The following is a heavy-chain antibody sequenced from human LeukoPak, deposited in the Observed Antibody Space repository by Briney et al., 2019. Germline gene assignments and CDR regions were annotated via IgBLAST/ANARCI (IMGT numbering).Heavy chain of an antibody. Sequence: PSETLSLTCGVYGGSFSGYYWSWIRQPPGKGLEWIGEINHSGSTNYNPSLKSRVTISVDTSKNQFSLKLSSVTAADTAVYYCARVRRYCGGDFSRYFDYWGQGTLVTVPS. CDR3: ARVRRYCGGDFSRYFDY. V-gene: IGHV4-34*01. CDR2: INHSGST. D-gene: IGHD2-21*01. CDR1: GGSFSGYY. J-gene: IGHJ4*02.